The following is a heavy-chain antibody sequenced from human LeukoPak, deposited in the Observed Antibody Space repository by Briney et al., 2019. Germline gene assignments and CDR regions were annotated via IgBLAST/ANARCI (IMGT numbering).Heavy chain of an antibody. J-gene: IGHJ4*02. Sequence: GGSLRLSCAASGFTVSSNYMTWVRQAPGKGLEWVSINSGGSTNYADSVKGRFTISRDNAKNSLYLQMNSLRAEDTAVYYCARDKYYFDYWGQGTLVTVSS. CDR1: GFTVSSNY. CDR2: NSGGST. CDR3: ARDKYYFDY. V-gene: IGHV3-53*01.